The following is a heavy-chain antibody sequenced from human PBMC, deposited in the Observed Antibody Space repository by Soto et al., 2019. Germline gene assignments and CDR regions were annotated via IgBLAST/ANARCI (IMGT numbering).Heavy chain of an antibody. J-gene: IGHJ4*02. V-gene: IGHV5-51*01. CDR1: GYSFTSYW. CDR2: IYPGDSGT. Sequence: GESLKISCKGSGYSFTSYWIGWVRQMPGKGLEWMGIIYPGDSGTRYSPSFQGQVTISADKSISTAYLQWSSLKASDTAMYYCARRIAVAGEAPYIDYWGQGTLVTVSS. D-gene: IGHD6-19*01. CDR3: ARRIAVAGEAPYIDY.